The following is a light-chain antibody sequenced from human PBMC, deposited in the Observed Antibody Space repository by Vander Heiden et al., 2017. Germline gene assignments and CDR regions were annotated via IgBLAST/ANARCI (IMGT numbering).Light chain of an antibody. V-gene: IGLV1-40*01. CDR1: GDNNGAGYG. CDR3: QSYDNSLSASV. Sequence: SVLTLPPSVSGAPGQRVTISCTGSGDNNGAGYGVHWYQQLPGTAPKVLIYGGSDRPSGVPDRFSGSKSGTSASLAITGLQAEDEADYYCQSYDNSLSASVFGGGTKLTVL. CDR2: GGS. J-gene: IGLJ2*01.